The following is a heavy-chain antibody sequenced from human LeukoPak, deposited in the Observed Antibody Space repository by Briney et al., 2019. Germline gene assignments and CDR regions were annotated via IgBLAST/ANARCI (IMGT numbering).Heavy chain of an antibody. CDR2: ISAYNGNT. D-gene: IGHD2-15*01. CDR3: ARDRYCSGGSCYYGNWFDP. Sequence: ASVKVSCKASGYTFTGYYMHWVRQAPGQGLEWMGWISAYNGNTNYAQKLQGRVTMTTDTSTSTAYMELRSLRSDDTAVYYCARDRYCSGGSCYYGNWFDPWGQGTLVTVSS. V-gene: IGHV1-18*04. CDR1: GYTFTGYY. J-gene: IGHJ5*02.